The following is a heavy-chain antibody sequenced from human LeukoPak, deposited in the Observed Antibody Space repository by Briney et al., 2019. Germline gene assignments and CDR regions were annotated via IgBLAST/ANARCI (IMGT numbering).Heavy chain of an antibody. D-gene: IGHD3-9*01. V-gene: IGHV3-74*01. J-gene: IGHJ4*02. CDR2: IKSDGSSP. CDR1: GFSFSSYW. Sequence: GGSLRLSCAASGFSFSSYWMHWVCQAPGKGLVWASRIKSDGSSPGYADSVKGRFTISRDNAKNTLYLQMNSLRAEDTAVYFCARGGAFSDNLFDSWGQGTLVTVSS. CDR3: ARGGAFSDNLFDS.